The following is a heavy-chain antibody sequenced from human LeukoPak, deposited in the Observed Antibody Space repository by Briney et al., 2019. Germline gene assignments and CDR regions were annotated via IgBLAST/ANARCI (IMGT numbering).Heavy chain of an antibody. Sequence: SETLSLTRAVSGASVSGSNYYWGWIRQPPGKGLEWIGNIYSSGSTYYNASLQSRVTISVDTSKNQFSLKLSSVTAADTAVYYCARTYSGSYLAYYYYYMDVWGKGTTVTVSS. V-gene: IGHV4-39*07. D-gene: IGHD1-26*01. CDR1: GASVSGSNYY. J-gene: IGHJ6*03. CDR3: ARTYSGSYLAYYYYYMDV. CDR2: IYSSGST.